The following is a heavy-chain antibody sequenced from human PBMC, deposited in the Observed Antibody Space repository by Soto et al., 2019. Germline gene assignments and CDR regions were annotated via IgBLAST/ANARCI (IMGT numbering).Heavy chain of an antibody. CDR1: GYTFRNYG. J-gene: IGHJ3*01. CDR3: ARGGRQFVTNSDNFDV. Sequence: QVQLVQSGAELKKPGASVKVSCKASGYTFRNYGINWVRQAPGQGREWMGWISAYNGNTKYAQKFQGRVTMATDTPTSTAYRELRSLKSDDTAVYYCARGGRQFVTNSDNFDVWGQGTTLTVSA. V-gene: IGHV1-18*01. D-gene: IGHD6-6*01. CDR2: ISAYNGNT.